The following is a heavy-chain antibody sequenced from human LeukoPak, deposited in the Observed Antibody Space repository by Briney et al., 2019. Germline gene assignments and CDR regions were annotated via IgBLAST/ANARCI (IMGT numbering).Heavy chain of an antibody. Sequence: PSETLSLTCAVYGGTFSDYNWSWIRQSPGKGLEWIGEINHSGSTNYNPSLKSRVAISVDTSKNQFSLKPSSVTAADTTVYYCARAPLGDYVWGSYRYRGLDYWGQGTLVTVSS. D-gene: IGHD3-16*02. CDR3: ARAPLGDYVWGSYRYRGLDY. J-gene: IGHJ4*02. CDR1: GGTFSDYN. CDR2: INHSGST. V-gene: IGHV4-34*01.